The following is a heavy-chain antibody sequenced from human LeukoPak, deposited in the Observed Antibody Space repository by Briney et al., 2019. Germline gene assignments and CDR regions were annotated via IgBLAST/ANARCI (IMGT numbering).Heavy chain of an antibody. CDR3: ARGPPSQQLAHVTLDY. CDR1: GFTFSSYG. CDR2: IRYDGSNK. V-gene: IGHV3-30*02. J-gene: IGHJ4*02. D-gene: IGHD6-13*01. Sequence: AGGSLRLSCAASGFTFSSYGMHWVRQAPGKGLEWVAFIRYDGSNKYYADSVKGRFTISRDNSKNTLYLQMNSLRAEDTAVYYCARGPPSQQLAHVTLDYWGQGTLVTVSS.